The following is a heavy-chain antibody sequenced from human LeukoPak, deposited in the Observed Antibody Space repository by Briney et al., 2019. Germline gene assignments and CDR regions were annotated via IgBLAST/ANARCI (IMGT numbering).Heavy chain of an antibody. Sequence: PSQTLSLTCTVSGGSISSGDYYWSWIRQPPGKGLEWIGYIYYSGSTYYNPSLKSRVTISVDTSKNQFSLKLSSVTAADTAVYYCARGSMARGVKWSEFDYWGQGTLVTVSS. V-gene: IGHV4-30-4*01. J-gene: IGHJ4*02. CDR1: GGSISSGDYY. CDR2: IYYSGST. CDR3: ARGSMARGVKWSEFDY. D-gene: IGHD3-10*01.